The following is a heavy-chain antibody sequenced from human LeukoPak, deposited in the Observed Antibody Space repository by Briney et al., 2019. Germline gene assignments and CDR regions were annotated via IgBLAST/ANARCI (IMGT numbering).Heavy chain of an antibody. CDR3: ARDALELLRFLEWSENWFDP. V-gene: IGHV3-48*01. Sequence: GGSLRLSCAASGFTFSSYSMNWVRQAPGKGLEWVSYISSSSSTIYYADSVKGRFTISRDNAKNSLYLQMNSLRAEDTAVYYCARDALELLRFLEWSENWFDPWGQGTLVTVSS. D-gene: IGHD3-3*01. J-gene: IGHJ5*02. CDR1: GFTFSSYS. CDR2: ISSSSSTI.